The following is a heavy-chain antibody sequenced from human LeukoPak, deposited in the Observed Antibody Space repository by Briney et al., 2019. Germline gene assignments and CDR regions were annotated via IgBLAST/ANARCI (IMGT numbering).Heavy chain of an antibody. V-gene: IGHV1-8*01. CDR2: MNPNSGNT. CDR1: GYTFTSYD. J-gene: IGHJ5*02. D-gene: IGHD3-3*01. Sequence: ASVKVSCKASGYTFTSYDINWVRQATGQGLEWMGWMNPNSGNTGYAQKFQGRVTMTRNTSISTAYMELSSLRSEDTAVYYCARPSGYAIFGVVIINNWFDPWGQGTLVTVSS. CDR3: ARPSGYAIFGVVIINNWFDP.